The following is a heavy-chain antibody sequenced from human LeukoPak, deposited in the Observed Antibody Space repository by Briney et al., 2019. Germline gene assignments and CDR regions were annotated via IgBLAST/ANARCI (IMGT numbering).Heavy chain of an antibody. CDR3: ARDGGSDAFDI. Sequence: SETLSLTCTVSGGSISSYYWSWIRQPPGKGLEWIGYIYYSGSTNYNPSLKSRVTISVDTSKNQFSLKLSSVTAADTAVYYCARDGGSDAFDIWGQGTMVTVSS. CDR1: GGSISSYY. J-gene: IGHJ3*02. CDR2: IYYSGST. D-gene: IGHD3-16*01. V-gene: IGHV4-59*01.